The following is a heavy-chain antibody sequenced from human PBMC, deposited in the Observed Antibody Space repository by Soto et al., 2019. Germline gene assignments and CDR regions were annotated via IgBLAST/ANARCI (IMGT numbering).Heavy chain of an antibody. D-gene: IGHD4-4*01. Sequence: QVQLQESGPGLVKPSETLSLTCTVSDDSSSNYKWSWIRQPPGRRLEWIGYIDSNGGTSYNPSLRSRVTIAIATSTKQFFLKLGSVTAADTAVYYCVRQGLGRLHGLVDVWGQGTTVPVSS. CDR2: IDSNGGT. J-gene: IGHJ6*02. CDR3: VRQGLGRLHGLVDV. V-gene: IGHV4-59*08. CDR1: DDSSSNYK.